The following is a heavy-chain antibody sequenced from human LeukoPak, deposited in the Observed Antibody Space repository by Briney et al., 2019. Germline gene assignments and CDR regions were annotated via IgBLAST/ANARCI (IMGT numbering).Heavy chain of an antibody. CDR3: ARSYSSSWYWFDP. V-gene: IGHV1-2*02. CDR2: INPDSGGT. J-gene: IGHJ5*02. Sequence: ASVKVSCKASGYTFTGYYMHWVRQAPGQGLEWMGWINPDSGGTNNAQKFQGRVTMTRDTSISTAYMELSRLRSDDTAVYYCARSYSSSWYWFDPWGQGTLVTVSS. CDR1: GYTFTGYY. D-gene: IGHD6-13*01.